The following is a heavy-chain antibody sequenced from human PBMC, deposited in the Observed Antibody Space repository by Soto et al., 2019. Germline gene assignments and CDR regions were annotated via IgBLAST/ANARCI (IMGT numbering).Heavy chain of an antibody. CDR3: ARDPALLWFGESPPDY. J-gene: IGHJ4*02. Sequence: GSLRLSCAASGFTFSSYGMHWVRQAPGKGLEWVAVIWYDGSNKYYADSVKGRFTISRDNSKNTLYLQMNSLRAEDTAVYYCARDPALLWFGESPPDYWGQGTLVTVSS. D-gene: IGHD3-10*01. V-gene: IGHV3-33*08. CDR1: GFTFSSYG. CDR2: IWYDGSNK.